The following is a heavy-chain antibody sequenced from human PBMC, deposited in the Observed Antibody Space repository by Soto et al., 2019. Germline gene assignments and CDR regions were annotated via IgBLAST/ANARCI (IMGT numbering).Heavy chain of an antibody. CDR3: VRDCYSSSCFDL. Sequence: QVQLQESGPGLVKPSETLSLTCTVSGGSITPYYWSWIRQPPGKRLEWIGYISSSGFTNYNPSLNSRGTTPVDTSKNQFSLKLCSVTAADTAVYYCVRDCYSSSCFDLWGQGTLVTVSS. CDR1: GGSITPYY. CDR2: ISSSGFT. D-gene: IGHD6-13*01. J-gene: IGHJ4*02. V-gene: IGHV4-59*01.